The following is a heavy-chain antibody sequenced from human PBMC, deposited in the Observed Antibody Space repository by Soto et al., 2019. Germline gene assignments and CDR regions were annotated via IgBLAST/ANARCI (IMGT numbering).Heavy chain of an antibody. D-gene: IGHD6-25*01. J-gene: IGHJ4*02. CDR3: AKDLAAGPVADGIFDY. V-gene: IGHV3-7*01. Sequence: PGGSLRLSCVASGFTFSDYWMTWVRQTPGNGLEWVAIIKRDGTEKYYVDSVKGRFTISRDNAKNTLYLQMNSLRAEDTAVYYCAKDLAAGPVADGIFDYWGQGTLVTVSS. CDR2: IKRDGTEK. CDR1: GFTFSDYW.